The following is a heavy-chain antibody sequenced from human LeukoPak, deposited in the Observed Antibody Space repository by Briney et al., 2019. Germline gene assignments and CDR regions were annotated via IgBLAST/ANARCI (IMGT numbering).Heavy chain of an antibody. D-gene: IGHD1-1*01. Sequence: GGSLRLSCAASGFTFSSYWMSWMRQAPGKGLEWVANIKYDGNEEYYVDSVKGRFTISRDNAKNSLYLQLNSLRVEDTAVYYCKSGGAAPGSFDYWGEGTLVTVSP. CDR3: KSGGAAPGSFDY. CDR2: IKYDGNEE. V-gene: IGHV3-7*01. CDR1: GFTFSSYW. J-gene: IGHJ4*02.